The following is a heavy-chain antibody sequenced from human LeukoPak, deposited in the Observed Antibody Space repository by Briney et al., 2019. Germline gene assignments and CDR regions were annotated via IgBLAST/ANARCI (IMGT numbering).Heavy chain of an antibody. V-gene: IGHV4-34*01. J-gene: IGHJ4*02. Sequence: SETLSLTCAVYGGSFSGYYWSWIRQPPGKGLEWIGEINHSGSTNYNPSLKSRVTISVDTSKNQFSLKLSSATAADTAVYYCARVCGDSGGRNFDYWGQGTLVTVSS. CDR1: GGSFSGYY. CDR2: INHSGST. CDR3: ARVCGDSGGRNFDY. D-gene: IGHD6-25*01.